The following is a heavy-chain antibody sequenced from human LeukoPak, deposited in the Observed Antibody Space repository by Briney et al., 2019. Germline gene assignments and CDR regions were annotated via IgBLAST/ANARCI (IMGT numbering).Heavy chain of an antibody. Sequence: SETLSLTGTVSGGSISSSSYYWSWIRQPPGKGLEWIGYIYYSGSTNYNPSLKSRVTISVDTSMNQFSLKLSSVTAADTAVYYCARAVDTAMVSTTHFDYWGQGTLVTVSS. CDR2: IYYSGST. J-gene: IGHJ4*02. CDR1: GGSISSSSYY. CDR3: ARAVDTAMVSTTHFDY. V-gene: IGHV4-61*01. D-gene: IGHD5-18*01.